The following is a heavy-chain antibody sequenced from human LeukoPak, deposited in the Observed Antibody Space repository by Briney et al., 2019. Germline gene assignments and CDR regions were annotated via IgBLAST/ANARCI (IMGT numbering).Heavy chain of an antibody. CDR2: INPSGGST. J-gene: IGHJ4*02. Sequence: ASVKVSCKASGYTFTSYYMHWVRQAPGQGLEWMGIINPSGGSTSYAQKFQGRVTMTRDMSTSTVYMELSSLRSEDTAFYFCARHGHHRSSWFSYYFNSWGQGTLVTVSS. CDR1: GYTFTSYY. V-gene: IGHV1-46*01. CDR3: ARHGHHRSSWFSYYFNS. D-gene: IGHD6-13*01.